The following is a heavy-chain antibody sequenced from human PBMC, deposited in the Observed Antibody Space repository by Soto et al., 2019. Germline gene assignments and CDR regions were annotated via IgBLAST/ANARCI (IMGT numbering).Heavy chain of an antibody. CDR3: ARLRIATNNYKWFDP. V-gene: IGHV4-31*03. J-gene: IGHJ5*02. Sequence: SETLSLTCSVSGAALNSGNYYWSWIRQVPGKGLEWIGHIYVTGAVDYNPSLRGRITISQDTSERQFSLNLGLVTAADTAVYYCARLRIATNNYKWFDPWGQGTLVTVSS. CDR1: GAALNSGNYY. D-gene: IGHD2-21*01. CDR2: IYVTGAV.